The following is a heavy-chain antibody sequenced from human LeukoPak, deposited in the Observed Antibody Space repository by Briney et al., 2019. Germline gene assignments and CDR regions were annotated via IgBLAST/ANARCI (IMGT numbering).Heavy chain of an antibody. J-gene: IGHJ4*02. CDR2: IGGSGGTT. D-gene: IGHD3-16*01. CDR1: GITLSNYG. V-gene: IGHV3-23*01. Sequence: GGSLRLSCVVSGITLSNYGMSWVRQAPGKGLEWVSAIGGSGGTTYHPDSVKGRFTISRDNAKSTLYLQMDSLRAEDTAVYYCAKHSGAYMDYWGQGTLVTVSS. CDR3: AKHSGAYMDY.